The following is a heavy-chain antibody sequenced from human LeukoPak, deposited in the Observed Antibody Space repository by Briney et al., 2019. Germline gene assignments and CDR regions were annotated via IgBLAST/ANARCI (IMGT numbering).Heavy chain of an antibody. CDR2: IYYSGST. J-gene: IGHJ4*02. CDR1: GGSISSYY. Sequence: SETLSLTCTVSGGSISSYYWSWIRQPPGKGPEWIGYIYYSGSTNYNPSLKSRVTISVDTSKNQFSLKLSSVTAADTAVYYCARHIGNSGGGYFDYWGQGTLVTVSS. CDR3: ARHIGNSGGGYFDY. D-gene: IGHD4-23*01. V-gene: IGHV4-59*08.